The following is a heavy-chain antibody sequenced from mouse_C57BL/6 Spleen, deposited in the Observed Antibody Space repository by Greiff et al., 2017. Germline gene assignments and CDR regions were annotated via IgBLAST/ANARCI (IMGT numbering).Heavy chain of an antibody. J-gene: IGHJ2*01. CDR2: IDPEDGDT. V-gene: IGHV14-1*01. D-gene: IGHD1-1*01. Sequence: EVKLMESGAELVRPGASVKLSCTASGFNIKDYYMHWVKQRPEQGLEWIGRIDPEDGDTEYAPKFQGKATMTADTSSNTAYLQLSSLTSEDTAVYYCTTEATVVATGDFDYWGQGTTLTVSS. CDR1: GFNIKDYY. CDR3: TTEATVVATGDFDY.